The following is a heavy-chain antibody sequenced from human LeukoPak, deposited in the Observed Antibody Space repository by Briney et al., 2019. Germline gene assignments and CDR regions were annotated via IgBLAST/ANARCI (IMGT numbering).Heavy chain of an antibody. V-gene: IGHV4-38-2*01. CDR1: GYSISSGYY. J-gene: IGHJ6*03. D-gene: IGHD6-19*01. CDR2: MYHSGST. CDR3: ARAIVAGAIYYYYYMDV. Sequence: SETLSLTCAVSGYSISSGYYWGWIRQPPGKGLGWIGSMYHSGSTYYNPSLKSRVTISVDTSKNQFSLKLSSVTAADTAVYYCARAIVAGAIYYYYYMDVWGKGTTVTVSS.